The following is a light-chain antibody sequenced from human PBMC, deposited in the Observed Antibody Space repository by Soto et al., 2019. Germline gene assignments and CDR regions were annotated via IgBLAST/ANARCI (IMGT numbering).Light chain of an antibody. CDR3: LQYNGWQPL. Sequence: ERVMTQSPATLSVSPGERATLSCRASQSLSSNLAWYQQKPGQAPTLLIYGASTRATGIPARFSGSGSGTEFALIFLSLLSKDFAVYLCLQYNGWQPLFGHWTKVDSK. V-gene: IGKV3-15*01. J-gene: IGKJ3*01. CDR1: QSLSSN. CDR2: GAS.